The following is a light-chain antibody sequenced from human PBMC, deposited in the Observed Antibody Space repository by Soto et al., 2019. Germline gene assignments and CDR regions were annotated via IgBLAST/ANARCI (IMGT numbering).Light chain of an antibody. CDR1: SSDIGAYKF. CDR3: CSYTTPTPLI. J-gene: IGLJ2*01. CDR2: DVS. Sequence: QSALTQPASVSGSPGQSITISCTGTSSDIGAYKFVSWYQQHPGKVPKLLIYDVSNRPSGVSDRFSGSKSGNTASLTISGLQADDAAEYYCCSYTTPTPLIFGGGTKLTVL. V-gene: IGLV2-14*03.